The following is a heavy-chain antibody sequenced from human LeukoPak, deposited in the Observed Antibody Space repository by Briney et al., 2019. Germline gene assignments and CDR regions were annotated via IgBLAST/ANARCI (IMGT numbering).Heavy chain of an antibody. J-gene: IGHJ4*02. CDR1: GFTFSDST. V-gene: IGHV3-73*01. CDR2: IRNKAKSYAT. Sequence: GGSLRLSCAVSGFTFSDSTMHWVRQVSGKGLEWVGRIRNKAKSYATEYGASVKGRFTISRDESKNTAYLQMNSLKTDDTAVYYCAQTSTTVTTGYWGQGTLVTVSS. D-gene: IGHD4-17*01. CDR3: AQTSTTVTTGY.